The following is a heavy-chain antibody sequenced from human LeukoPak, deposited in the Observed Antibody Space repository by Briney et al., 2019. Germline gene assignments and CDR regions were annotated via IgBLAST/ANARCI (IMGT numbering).Heavy chain of an antibody. CDR1: GFTFSSYA. D-gene: IGHD3-3*01. J-gene: IGHJ6*03. V-gene: IGHV3-23*01. CDR3: AKISQDTIFGVVIEKWYYYYYYMDV. Sequence: GRSLRLSCAASGFTFSSYAMHWVRQAPGKGLEWVSAISGSGGSTYYADSVKGRFTISRDNSKNTLYLQMNSLRAEDTAVYYCAKISQDTIFGVVIEKWYYYYYYMDVWGKGTTVTVSS. CDR2: ISGSGGST.